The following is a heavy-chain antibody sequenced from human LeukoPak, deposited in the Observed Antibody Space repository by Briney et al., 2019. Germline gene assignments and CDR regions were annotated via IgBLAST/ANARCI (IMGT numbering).Heavy chain of an antibody. V-gene: IGHV4-59*12. Sequence: SETLSLTCTVSDGSISTYYWSWIRQPPGKGLEWIGYIYYNGHTNYNPSLKSRVTISVDTSKNQFSLKLSSVTAADTAVYYCARGGVETGTIDYWGQGTLVTVSS. CDR1: DGSISTYY. CDR3: ARGGVETGTIDY. CDR2: IYYNGHT. J-gene: IGHJ4*02. D-gene: IGHD1-1*01.